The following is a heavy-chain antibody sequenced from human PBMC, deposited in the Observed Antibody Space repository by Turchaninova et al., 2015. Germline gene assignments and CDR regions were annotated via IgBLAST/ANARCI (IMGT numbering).Heavy chain of an antibody. CDR3: ARLSTGGDYFDF. D-gene: IGHD3-10*01. Sequence: QVQLVQSGAEVKKPGASVKVSCKASGNTFTGYYMHWVRQAPGQGREWMVWIDPKSGGTKYTQKFQGWVTMTRDTSISTAYMELSRLKSDDTAVYYCARLSTGGDYFDFWGQGTLVTVSS. CDR2: IDPKSGGT. V-gene: IGHV1-2*04. J-gene: IGHJ4*02. CDR1: GNTFTGYY.